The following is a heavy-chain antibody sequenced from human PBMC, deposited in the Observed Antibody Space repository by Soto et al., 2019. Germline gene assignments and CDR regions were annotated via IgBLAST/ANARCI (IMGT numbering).Heavy chain of an antibody. D-gene: IGHD4-17*01. CDR1: GFTFSRYA. V-gene: IGHV3-23*01. Sequence: EVQLLESGGGLVQPGGSLGLSCAASGFTFSRYAMNWVRQAPCKGLEWVSTISPSGGSTYYADSVKGRFTISRDNSKNTLYLLINNLRAEDSAVYLCATSYSDSAAFASWCQGNLVTISS. CDR2: ISPSGGST. CDR3: ATSYSDSAAFAS. J-gene: IGHJ4*02.